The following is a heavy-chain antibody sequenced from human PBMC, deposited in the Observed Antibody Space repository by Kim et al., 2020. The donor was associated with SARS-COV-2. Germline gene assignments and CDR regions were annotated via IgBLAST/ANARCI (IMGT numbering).Heavy chain of an antibody. D-gene: IGHD2-2*01. Sequence: SETLSLTCTVSGGSISSYYWSWIRQPPGKGLEWIGYIYYSGSTNYNPSLKSRVTISVDTSKNQFSLKLSSVTAADTAVYYCARAGVVPAAVYNWFDPWGQGTLVTVSS. V-gene: IGHV4-59*01. J-gene: IGHJ5*02. CDR3: ARAGVVPAAVYNWFDP. CDR1: GGSISSYY. CDR2: IYYSGST.